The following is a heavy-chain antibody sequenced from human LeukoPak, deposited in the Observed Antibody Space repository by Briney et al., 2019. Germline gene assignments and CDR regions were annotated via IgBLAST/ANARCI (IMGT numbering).Heavy chain of an antibody. D-gene: IGHD3-9*01. Sequence: ASPKDSCKASGYTSTGYYMHWVRQAPGPGLGWMGWINLTSGGTNYAQKFQGRVTMTRDTSISTAYMELSRLRSDDTAVYYCARDPNDILAWLDYWGQGTLVTVSS. CDR3: ARDPNDILAWLDY. CDR2: INLTSGGT. J-gene: IGHJ4*02. V-gene: IGHV1-2*02. CDR1: GYTSTGYY.